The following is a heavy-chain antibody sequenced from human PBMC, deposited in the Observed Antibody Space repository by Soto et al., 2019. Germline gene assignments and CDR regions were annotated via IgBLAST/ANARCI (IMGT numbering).Heavy chain of an antibody. CDR3: ARDLVSAEYQLLYRVNYFDY. D-gene: IGHD2-2*02. Sequence: ASVKVSCKASGYTFTSYYMRWVRQAPGQGLEWMGIINPSGGSTSYAQKFQGRVTMTRDTSTSTVYMELSSLRSEDTAVYYCARDLVSAEYQLLYRVNYFDYWGQGTLVTVSS. V-gene: IGHV1-46*01. CDR2: INPSGGST. CDR1: GYTFTSYY. J-gene: IGHJ4*02.